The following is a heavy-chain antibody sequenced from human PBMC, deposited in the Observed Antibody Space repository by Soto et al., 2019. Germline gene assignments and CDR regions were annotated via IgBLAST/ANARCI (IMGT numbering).Heavy chain of an antibody. V-gene: IGHV1-18*01. Sequence: QVQLVQSGAEVKKPGASVKVSCKPSGYTFTNYDISWVRQAPGQGLEWMGWISAYNGDTEYAQNFQDRVTMTADTSTSTAYMERSSPTPDDAAVYYCARDRSSSSHGGQGTPVTVSS. CDR1: GYTFTNYD. D-gene: IGHD6-6*01. J-gene: IGHJ4*02. CDR3: ARDRSSSSH. CDR2: ISAYNGDT.